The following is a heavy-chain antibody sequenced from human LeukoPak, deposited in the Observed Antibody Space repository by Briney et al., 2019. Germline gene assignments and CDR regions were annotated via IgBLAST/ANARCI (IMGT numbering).Heavy chain of an antibody. V-gene: IGHV4-39*07. CDR2: IYYSGST. D-gene: IGHD3-22*01. J-gene: IGHJ4*02. CDR1: GGSISSSSYY. CDR3: ARGGYSSGYKDY. Sequence: SETLSLTCTVSGGSISSSSYYWGWIRQPPGKGLEWIGSIYYSGSTYYNPSLKSRVIISVDTSKNQFSLKLSSVTAADTAVYYCARGGYSSGYKDYWGQGTLVTVSS.